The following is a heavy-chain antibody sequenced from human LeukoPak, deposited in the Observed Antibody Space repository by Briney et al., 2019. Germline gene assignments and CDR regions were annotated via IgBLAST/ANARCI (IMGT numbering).Heavy chain of an antibody. J-gene: IGHJ5*02. V-gene: IGHV1-18*01. Sequence: ASVKVSCKASGYTFTNYGISWVRQAPGQGLEWMGWISIYNGNTDYAQKLRGRVTMTTDASTSTAYMELRSLRSDDTAVYYCARITYDFWSGYYMPDDPWGQGTLVTVSS. D-gene: IGHD3-3*01. CDR2: ISIYNGNT. CDR3: ARITYDFWSGYYMPDDP. CDR1: GYTFTNYG.